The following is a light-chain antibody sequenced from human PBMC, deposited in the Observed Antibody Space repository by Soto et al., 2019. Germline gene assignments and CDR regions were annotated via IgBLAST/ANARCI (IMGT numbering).Light chain of an antibody. CDR1: QSISRY. Sequence: DIQMTQSPSTLSASVGDRVTITCRASQSISRYLAWYQQKPGKAPKLLIYETSSLHSGVPSRFSGSGSGTEFTLTITSLQPADYATYYCQHYSTYWWSFGQGTRVEIK. V-gene: IGKV1-5*03. J-gene: IGKJ1*01. CDR2: ETS. CDR3: QHYSTYWWS.